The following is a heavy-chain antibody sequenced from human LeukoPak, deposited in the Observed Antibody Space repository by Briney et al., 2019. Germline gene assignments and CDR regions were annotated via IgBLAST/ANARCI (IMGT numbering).Heavy chain of an antibody. CDR1: GGSIRSYY. V-gene: IGHV4-59*01. CDR2: ISDTGTT. D-gene: IGHD6-13*01. Sequence: SETLSLTCTVSGGSIRSYYWSWIRQPPGKGLEWLAYISDTGTTNYNPSLKSRVTISVDTSKNQFSLKLISVTAADMAVYYCARGHLYIAAAFDYWGQGTLVTVSS. J-gene: IGHJ4*02. CDR3: ARGHLYIAAAFDY.